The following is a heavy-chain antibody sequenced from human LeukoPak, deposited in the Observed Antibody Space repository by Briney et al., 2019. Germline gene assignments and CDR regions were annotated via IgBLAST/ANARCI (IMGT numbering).Heavy chain of an antibody. CDR3: ARGPQGVTRPEY. Sequence: SQTLSLTCPVSGGSISSSGYYWSWIRQPPGKGLEWIGTIYYTGSTYYNPSLKSRVTISVDTSKNQFSLKVRSVTAADTAVYYCARGPQGVTRPEYWGQGTLVTVSS. D-gene: IGHD4-17*01. CDR1: GGSISSSGYY. V-gene: IGHV4-39*01. CDR2: IYYTGST. J-gene: IGHJ4*02.